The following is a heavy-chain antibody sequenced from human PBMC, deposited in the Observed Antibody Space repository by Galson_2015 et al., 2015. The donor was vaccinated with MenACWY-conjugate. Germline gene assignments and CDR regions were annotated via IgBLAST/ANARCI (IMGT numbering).Heavy chain of an antibody. Sequence: SVKVSCKASGGTFNSYAFSWVRQAPGQGLEWMGGIIPIFEASDYAQRFQGRVTIIPDESTSTVYMELRSLRSEDTAVYYCASGESQQLAYFDHWGQGTLVTVSS. V-gene: IGHV1-69*13. CDR3: ASGESQQLAYFDH. CDR1: GGTFNSYA. D-gene: IGHD6-13*01. J-gene: IGHJ4*02. CDR2: IIPIFEAS.